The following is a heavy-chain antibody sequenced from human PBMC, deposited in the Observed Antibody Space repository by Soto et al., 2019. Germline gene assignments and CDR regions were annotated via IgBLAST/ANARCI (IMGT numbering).Heavy chain of an antibody. CDR3: AKDFSSAWSRRWYFYL. CDR2: ILYDGSDQ. D-gene: IGHD6-19*01. J-gene: IGHJ2*01. CDR1: GFTFSNFG. V-gene: IGHV3-30*18. Sequence: QVQLVQSGGGVVQPGRSLRLSCAASGFTFSNFGMHWVRQAPGKGLEWVATILYDGSDQYYADSVRGRFTISRDNSNDTLDLQMNSLKPEDTAVYYCAKDFSSAWSRRWYFYLWGRGTLVGVSS.